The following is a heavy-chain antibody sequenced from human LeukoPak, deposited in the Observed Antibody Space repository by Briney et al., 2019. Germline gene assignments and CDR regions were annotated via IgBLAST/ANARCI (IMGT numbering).Heavy chain of an antibody. CDR1: GFTFSSYG. CDR2: ISYDGGNK. Sequence: GGSLRLSCAASGFTFSSYGMHWVRQAPGKGLEWVAVISYDGGNKYYADSVKGRFTISRDNSKNTLYLQMNSLRAEDTAVYYCAKSVAATRYYYYGMDVWGQGTTVTVSS. CDR3: AKSVAATRYYYYGMDV. V-gene: IGHV3-30*18. J-gene: IGHJ6*02. D-gene: IGHD2-15*01.